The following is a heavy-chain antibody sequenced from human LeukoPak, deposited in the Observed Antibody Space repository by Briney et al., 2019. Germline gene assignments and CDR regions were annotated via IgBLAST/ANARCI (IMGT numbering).Heavy chain of an antibody. J-gene: IGHJ6*03. CDR2: IYTSGST. CDR3: SAVVVPATKQKSDYYYYMDV. CDR1: GGSISSGSYY. D-gene: IGHD2-2*01. Sequence: PSQTLSLTCTVSGGSISSGSYYWRWSRQPAGKGVEWIVRIYTSGSTNYNPSLKSRVTISVDTSKNQFSLKLSSVTAADTAVYYCSAVVVPATKQKSDYYYYMDVWGKGTTVTVSS. V-gene: IGHV4-61*02.